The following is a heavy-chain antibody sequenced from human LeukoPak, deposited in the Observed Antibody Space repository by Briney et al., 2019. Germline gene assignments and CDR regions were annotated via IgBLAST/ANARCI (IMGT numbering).Heavy chain of an antibody. CDR3: ARAGYYSPFYYYHGMDV. D-gene: IGHD3-3*01. Sequence: GGSLRLSCAASGFTFSGYWIGWVRQAPGKGLEWVANIKQDGSEKNYVDSVKGRFTISRDNAKNSLYLRMNSLRVEDTAVYYCARAGYYSPFYYYHGMDVWGQGTTVTVSS. CDR1: GFTFSGYW. V-gene: IGHV3-7*01. CDR2: IKQDGSEK. J-gene: IGHJ6*02.